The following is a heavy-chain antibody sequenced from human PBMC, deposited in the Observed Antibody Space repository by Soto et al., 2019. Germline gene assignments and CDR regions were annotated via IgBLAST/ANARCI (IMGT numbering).Heavy chain of an antibody. D-gene: IGHD2-21*02. CDR1: GFTFSSYA. CDR2: ISGSGGST. V-gene: IGHV3-23*01. Sequence: EEQLLESGGGLVQPGGSLRLCCAASGFTFSSYAMSWVRQAPGKGLEWVSAISGSGGSTYYADSVKGRFTISRDNSKNTLYLQMNSLRAEDTAVYYCAKDRGDCGGDCYYPNYFDYWGQGTLVTVSS. J-gene: IGHJ4*02. CDR3: AKDRGDCGGDCYYPNYFDY.